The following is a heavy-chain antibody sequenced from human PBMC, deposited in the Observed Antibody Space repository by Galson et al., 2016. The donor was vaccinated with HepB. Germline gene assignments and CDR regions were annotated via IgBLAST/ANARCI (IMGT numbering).Heavy chain of an antibody. Sequence: SLRLSCAASGFNFGIYAMHWVRQAPGKGLEWVSYISTSSSTIYYADSVKGRFTISRDNAKNSLYLQLNSLRDEDTAVYYCAREQNDSGDYEFYYGLDVWGQGTTVTVFS. CDR3: AREQNDSGDYEFYYGLDV. CDR2: ISTSSSTI. CDR1: GFNFGIYA. V-gene: IGHV3-48*02. D-gene: IGHD4-17*01. J-gene: IGHJ6*02.